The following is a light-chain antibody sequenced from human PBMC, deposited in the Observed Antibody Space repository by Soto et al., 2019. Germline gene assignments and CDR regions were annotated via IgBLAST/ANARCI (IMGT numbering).Light chain of an antibody. CDR3: QHYDNLPPFT. CDR1: QDIRTS. CDR2: GAS. Sequence: DIQMTQSPSSLSASVGARVSITCQASQDIRTSLSWFQQKPGRAPKLLIYGASNLETGVPSRFTGSGSGTDFTFNISSLQPEDIATYYCQHYDNLPPFTFGTGTKVDIK. V-gene: IGKV1-33*01. J-gene: IGKJ3*01.